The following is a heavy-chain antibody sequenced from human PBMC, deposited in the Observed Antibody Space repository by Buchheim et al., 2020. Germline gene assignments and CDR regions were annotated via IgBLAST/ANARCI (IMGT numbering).Heavy chain of an antibody. V-gene: IGHV3-66*01. CDR2: IYSGGST. Sequence: EVQLVESGGGLVQPGGSLRLSCAASGFTVSSNYMSWVRQAPGKGLEWVSVIYSGGSTYYADSVKGRFPISRDNSKKKLYLQMNSLRAEDTAVYYCARDGGSSWRAEYFQHWGQGTL. J-gene: IGHJ1*01. CDR1: GFTVSSNY. CDR3: ARDGGSSWRAEYFQH. D-gene: IGHD6-13*01.